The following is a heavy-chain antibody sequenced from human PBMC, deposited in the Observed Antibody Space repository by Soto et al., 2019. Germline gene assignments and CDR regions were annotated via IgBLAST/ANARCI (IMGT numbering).Heavy chain of an antibody. Sequence: GGSLRLSCGASGFTFSSYVMHWVRQAPGKGLEWVALIWYDGSNEYYADSVKGRFAISRDNSKNTMSLQMNTLRAEDTAVYYCARDRNPYCGPDCSSKTMDVWGQRNTVTVSS. D-gene: IGHD2-21*02. CDR2: IWYDGSNE. V-gene: IGHV3-33*01. CDR3: ARDRNPYCGPDCSSKTMDV. CDR1: GFTFSSYV. J-gene: IGHJ6*02.